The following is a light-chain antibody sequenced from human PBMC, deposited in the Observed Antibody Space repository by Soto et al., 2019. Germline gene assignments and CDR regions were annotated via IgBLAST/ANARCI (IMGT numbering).Light chain of an antibody. CDR1: HSVSHY. Sequence: DIQLSQSPSSLSASVGDRVTITCRASHSVSHYLNWYQQKPGKAPKLLIYAASRLQIGVPSRFSGSGSGTDFTLTISSLQPEDFATYYCQQSFSTLWGFGQGTKVEIK. CDR2: AAS. V-gene: IGKV1-39*01. J-gene: IGKJ1*01. CDR3: QQSFSTLWG.